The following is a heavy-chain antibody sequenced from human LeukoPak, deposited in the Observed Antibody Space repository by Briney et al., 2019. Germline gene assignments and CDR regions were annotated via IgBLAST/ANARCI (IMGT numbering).Heavy chain of an antibody. CDR3: ARGVGYYDSSGYYRYYFDY. Sequence: SETLSLTCTVSGASISGYYWSWIRQPPGKGLEWIGYLNDIGSTNYNPSLKSRVTISVDTSKNQFSLKLSTVTAADTAVYYCARGVGYYDSSGYYRYYFDYWGQGTLVTVSS. D-gene: IGHD3-22*01. J-gene: IGHJ4*02. V-gene: IGHV4-59*01. CDR1: GASISGYY. CDR2: LNDIGST.